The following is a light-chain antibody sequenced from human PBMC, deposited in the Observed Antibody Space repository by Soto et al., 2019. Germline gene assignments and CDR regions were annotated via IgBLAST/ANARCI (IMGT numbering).Light chain of an antibody. J-gene: IGLJ2*01. CDR1: SSDVGTYDY. CDR2: EVT. CDR3: SSDVGNNIFVI. V-gene: IGLV2-8*01. Sequence: QSALTQPPSASGSPGQSVTISCTGTSSDVGTYDYVSWYQQHPGKAPKLMIYEVTKRPSGVPDRFSGSKSGNMASLTVSGLQSEDEADYYCSSDVGNNIFVIFGGGTKGTVL.